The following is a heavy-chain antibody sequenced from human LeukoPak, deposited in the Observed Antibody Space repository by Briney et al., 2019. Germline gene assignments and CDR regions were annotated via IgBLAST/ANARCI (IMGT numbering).Heavy chain of an antibody. V-gene: IGHV1-69*02. Sequence: GASVKVSCKASGGTFSSYTISWVRQAPGQGLEWMGRIIPILGIANYAQKFQGRVTMTRDTSISTAYMELSRLRSDDTAVYYCARVTTYYYDSSGYPVDYWGQGTLVTVSS. CDR3: ARVTTYYYDSSGYPVDY. D-gene: IGHD3-22*01. J-gene: IGHJ4*02. CDR2: IIPILGIA. CDR1: GGTFSSYT.